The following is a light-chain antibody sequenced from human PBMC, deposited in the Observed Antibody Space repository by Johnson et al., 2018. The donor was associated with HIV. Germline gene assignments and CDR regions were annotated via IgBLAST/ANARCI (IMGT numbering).Light chain of an antibody. V-gene: IGLV1-51*02. Sequence: QSVLTQPPSVSAAPGQKVTISCSGSSSNIGNNYVSWYQQLPGTAPKLLIYENTKRPSGIPDRFSGSKSGTSATLGITGLQTGDEADYYCGTWDSSLSAWFYVFGTGTKVTVL. J-gene: IGLJ1*01. CDR3: GTWDSSLSAWFYV. CDR2: ENT. CDR1: SSNIGNNY.